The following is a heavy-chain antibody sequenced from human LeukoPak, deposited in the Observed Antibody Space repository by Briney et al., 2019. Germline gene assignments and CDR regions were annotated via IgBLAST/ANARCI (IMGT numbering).Heavy chain of an antibody. Sequence: ASVKVSCKTPGYTFTDYYIHWVRQAPGQGLGWMGMIYPRDGSTSYAQKFQGRVTVTRDTSTSTVHMELSGLRSEDTAVYYCARDQEGFDYWGQGTLVTVSS. V-gene: IGHV1-46*01. CDR3: ARDQEGFDY. CDR1: GYTFTDYY. J-gene: IGHJ4*02. CDR2: IYPRDGST.